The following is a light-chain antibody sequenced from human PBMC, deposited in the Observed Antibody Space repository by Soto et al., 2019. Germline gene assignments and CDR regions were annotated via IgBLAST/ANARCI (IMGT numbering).Light chain of an antibody. V-gene: IGKV3-15*01. J-gene: IGKJ1*01. CDR2: GAS. Sequence: EIVLTQSPATLSVSPGERATLSCRASQSVSSNVAWYQQKPGQAPRLLIYGASTRATGIPARFSGSGSGTEFTLTISSLQSEDFAVYYCQQYNNWPPTFGQGTKVDI. CDR3: QQYNNWPPT. CDR1: QSVSSN.